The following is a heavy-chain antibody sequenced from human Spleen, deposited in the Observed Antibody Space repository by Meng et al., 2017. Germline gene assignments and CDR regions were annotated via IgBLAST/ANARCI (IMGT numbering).Heavy chain of an antibody. CDR2: IIPIFGTA. CDR1: GGTFSSYA. Sequence: QVQLVESGAEGKKPGASVKVSCKASGGTFSSYAISWVRQAPGQGLEWMGGIIPIFGTANYAQKFQGRVTITADESTSTAYMELSSLRSEDTAVYYCARAPGSGATINPYYFDYWGQGTLVTVSS. D-gene: IGHD3-10*01. J-gene: IGHJ4*02. CDR3: ARAPGSGATINPYYFDY. V-gene: IGHV1-69*01.